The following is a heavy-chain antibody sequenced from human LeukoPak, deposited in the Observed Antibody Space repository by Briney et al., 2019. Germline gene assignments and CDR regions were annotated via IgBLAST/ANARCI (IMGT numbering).Heavy chain of an antibody. Sequence: GGSLRLSCAASGFTFSSYGMHWVRQAPGKRLEWVAVISYDGSNKYYADPVKGRFTISRDNSKNTLYLQMNSLRAEDTAVYYCAKDPGLDWGQGTLVTVSS. J-gene: IGHJ4*02. V-gene: IGHV3-30*18. CDR3: AKDPGLD. CDR2: ISYDGSNK. D-gene: IGHD6-19*01. CDR1: GFTFSSYG.